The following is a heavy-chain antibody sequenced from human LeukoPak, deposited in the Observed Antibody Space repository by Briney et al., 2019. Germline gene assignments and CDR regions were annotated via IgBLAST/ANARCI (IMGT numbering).Heavy chain of an antibody. CDR1: GYTFTSYG. J-gene: IGHJ5*02. D-gene: IGHD6-13*01. CDR2: ISAYNGNT. V-gene: IGHV1-18*01. CDR3: ARDGAAAGRNWFDP. Sequence: GASVKVSCKASGYTFTSYGISWVRRAPGQGLEWMGWISAYNGNTNYAQKLQGRVTMTTDTSTSTAYMELRSLRSDDTAVYYCARDGAAAGRNWFDPWGQGTLVTVSS.